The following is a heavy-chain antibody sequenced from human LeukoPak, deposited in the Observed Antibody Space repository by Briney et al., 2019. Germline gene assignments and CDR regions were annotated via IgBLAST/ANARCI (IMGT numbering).Heavy chain of an antibody. V-gene: IGHV1-69*05. Sequence: GASVKVSCKASGGTFSSYAISGVRQAPGQGLEWMGRIIPIFGTANYAQKFQGRVTITTDESTSTAYMELSSLRSEDTAVYYCARDGTIFGVVNRFDHWGQGTLVTVSS. CDR2: IIPIFGTA. D-gene: IGHD3-3*01. CDR1: GGTFSSYA. CDR3: ARDGTIFGVVNRFDH. J-gene: IGHJ5*02.